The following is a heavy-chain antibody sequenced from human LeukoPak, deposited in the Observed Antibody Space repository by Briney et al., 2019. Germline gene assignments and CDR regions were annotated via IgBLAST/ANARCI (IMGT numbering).Heavy chain of an antibody. J-gene: IGHJ4*02. CDR2: VYYSGST. V-gene: IGHV4-61*08. CDR3: ARGLYNYGPLFDY. CDR1: GGSVSSGDYY. D-gene: IGHD5-24*01. Sequence: SETLSLTCTVSGGSVSSGDYYWSWIRQPPGKGLEWIGCVYYSGSTNYNPSLKSRVIILVDTSKNQFSLKLSSVTAADTAVYYCARGLYNYGPLFDYWGQGTLVTVSS.